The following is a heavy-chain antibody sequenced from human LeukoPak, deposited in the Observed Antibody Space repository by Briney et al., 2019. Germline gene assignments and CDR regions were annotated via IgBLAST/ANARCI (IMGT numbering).Heavy chain of an antibody. CDR1: GDSFSSHY. J-gene: IGHJ3*02. V-gene: IGHV4-59*11. Sequence: SETLSLTCTVSGDSFSSHYWTWMRQPPGKGLEWIGYISYRGSTNYNPSLKSRLTISIDTSKSQFSLRLSSVTAADTAVYYCARDLVTVTKGFDIWGQGTMVSVSS. CDR3: ARDLVTVTKGFDI. D-gene: IGHD4-17*01. CDR2: ISYRGST.